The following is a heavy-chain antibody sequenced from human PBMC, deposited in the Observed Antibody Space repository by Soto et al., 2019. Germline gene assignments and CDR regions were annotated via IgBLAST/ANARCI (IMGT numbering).Heavy chain of an antibody. J-gene: IGHJ6*03. CDR2: IYYSGST. CDR3: ARHRAPYCSSTSCYYYYYMDD. D-gene: IGHD2-2*01. V-gene: IGHV4-59*08. Sequence: PSETLSLTCTVSGGSISSYYWSWIRQPPGKGLEWIGYIYYSGSTNYNPSLKSRVTISVDTSKNQFSLKLSSVTAADTAVYYCARHRAPYCSSTSCYYYYYMDDWGKGPTVTVSS. CDR1: GGSISSYY.